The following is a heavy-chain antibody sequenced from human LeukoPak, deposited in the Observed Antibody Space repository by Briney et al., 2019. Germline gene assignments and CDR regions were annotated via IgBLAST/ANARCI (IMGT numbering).Heavy chain of an antibody. CDR1: GFTFRSNG. CDR2: VRNDGSTK. D-gene: IGHD2-21*02. CDR3: ARCRGDYRSYYYYYMDV. Sequence: PGGSLRLSCAASGFTFRSNGMHWVRQAPGKGLEWVAFVRNDGSTKYYADSVKGRFTISRDNSKDTLYLQMNSLRADDTAVYYCARCRGDYRSYYYYYMDVWGKGTTVTVSS. V-gene: IGHV3-30*02. J-gene: IGHJ6*03.